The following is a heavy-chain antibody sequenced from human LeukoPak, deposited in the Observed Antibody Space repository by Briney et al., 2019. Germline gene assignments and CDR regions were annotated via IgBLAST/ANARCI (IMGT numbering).Heavy chain of an antibody. V-gene: IGHV3-30-3*01. CDR3: AKDTWELSYYFDY. Sequence: PGGSLRLSCAASGFTFSSYAMHWVRQAPGKGLEWVAVISYDGSNKYYADSVKGRFTISRDNSKNTLYLQMNSLRAEDTAVYYCAKDTWELSYYFDYWGQGTLVTVSS. D-gene: IGHD1-26*01. CDR2: ISYDGSNK. J-gene: IGHJ4*02. CDR1: GFTFSSYA.